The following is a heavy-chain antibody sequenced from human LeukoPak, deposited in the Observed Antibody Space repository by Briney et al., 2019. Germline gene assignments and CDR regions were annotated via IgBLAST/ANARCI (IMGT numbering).Heavy chain of an antibody. Sequence: ASVKVSCKASGYTFTGYYMHWVRQAPGQGLEWMGWINPNSGGTNYAQKFQGRVTMTRDTSISTAYMELSRLRSDDTAVYYCAGDVIFGVVIIAANWFDPWGQGTLVTVSS. CDR3: AGDVIFGVVIIAANWFDP. J-gene: IGHJ5*02. CDR1: GYTFTGYY. D-gene: IGHD3-3*01. V-gene: IGHV1-2*02. CDR2: INPNSGGT.